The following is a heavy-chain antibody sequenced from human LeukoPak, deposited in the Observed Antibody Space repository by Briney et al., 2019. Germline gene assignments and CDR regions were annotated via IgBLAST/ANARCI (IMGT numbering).Heavy chain of an antibody. V-gene: IGHV1-18*01. CDR1: GYTFPIYG. CDR3: ARDRGGSRFGSPGHSGYDY. D-gene: IGHD5-12*01. J-gene: IGHJ4*02. Sequence: ASVKVSCKASGYTFPIYGISWVRQAPGQGLEWMGWISVYNGNTNYAQKLQGRVTMTTDTSTSTVYMELRSLRSDDTTVYYCARDRGGSRFGSPGHSGYDYWGQGTLVTVSS. CDR2: ISVYNGNT.